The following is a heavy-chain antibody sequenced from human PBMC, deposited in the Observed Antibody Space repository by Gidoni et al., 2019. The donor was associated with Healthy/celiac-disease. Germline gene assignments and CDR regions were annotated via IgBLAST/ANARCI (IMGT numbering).Heavy chain of an antibody. CDR3: ASLPAAIWGGYYYYYMDV. V-gene: IGHV4-39*01. CDR2: IYYSGST. D-gene: IGHD2-2*02. Sequence: QLQLQESGPGLVKPSETLSLTCTVSGGSIISSSYYWGWIRQPPGKGLEWIGSIYYSGSTYYNPSLKSRVTISVDTSKNQFSLKLSSVTAADTAVYYCASLPAAIWGGYYYYYMDVWGKGTTVTVSS. J-gene: IGHJ6*03. CDR1: GGSIISSSYY.